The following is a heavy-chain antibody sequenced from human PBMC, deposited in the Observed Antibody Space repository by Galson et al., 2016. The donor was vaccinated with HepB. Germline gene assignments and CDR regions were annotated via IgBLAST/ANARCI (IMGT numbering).Heavy chain of an antibody. CDR2: IYHTGTT. CDR1: GASVNNGRYY. D-gene: IGHD3-16*01. CDR3: ARQAAFLTSTNSYTGLDL. Sequence: SETLSLTCTVSGASVNNGRYYWSWIRQPPGKGLEFIGHIYHTGTTTYNPTLESRLSISVDTSKNEFSLNLTSVTTADTAIYFCARQAAFLTSTNSYTGLDLWGQGTLVSVSS. V-gene: IGHV4-61*01. J-gene: IGHJ5*02.